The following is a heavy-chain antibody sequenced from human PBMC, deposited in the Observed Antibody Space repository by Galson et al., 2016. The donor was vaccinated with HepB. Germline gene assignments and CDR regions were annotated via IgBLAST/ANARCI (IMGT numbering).Heavy chain of an antibody. D-gene: IGHD4-17*01. CDR2: IRSKSDGGST. V-gene: IGHV3-15*01. CDR1: GFTFRNAW. J-gene: IGHJ4*02. CDR3: STDVWGDYGDQKDY. Sequence: SLRLSCAASGFTFRNAWMSWVRQAPGKGLEWLVRIRSKSDGGSTDYAAPVKGRFSISRDDSRDTLYLQMNSLKVEDTAVYYCSTDVWGDYGDQKDYWGQGTLVTVSS.